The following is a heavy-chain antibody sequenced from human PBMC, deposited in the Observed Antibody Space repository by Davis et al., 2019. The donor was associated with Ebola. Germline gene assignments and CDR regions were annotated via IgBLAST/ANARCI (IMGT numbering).Heavy chain of an antibody. J-gene: IGHJ5*02. V-gene: IGHV4-34*01. CDR1: GGSFSGYY. CDR2: INHSGST. CDR3: ARGSAAGPWGLNP. Sequence: GSLRLSCAVYGGSFSGYYWSWIRQPPGKGLEWIGEINHSGSTNYNPSLKSRLTISVDTSTSQFSLKLTSVTAADTAIYYCARGSAAGPWGLNPWGQGALVAVSS. D-gene: IGHD6-13*01.